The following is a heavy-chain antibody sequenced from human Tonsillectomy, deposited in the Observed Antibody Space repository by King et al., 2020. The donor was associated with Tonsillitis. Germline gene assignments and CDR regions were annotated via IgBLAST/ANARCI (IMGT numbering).Heavy chain of an antibody. CDR3: ARMSAEYLFDF. J-gene: IGHJ4*02. CDR2: ISHSGNT. V-gene: IGHV4-38-2*01. Sequence: QLQESGPGLVKPSETLSLTCAVSGYSISSAYYWGWIRQPPGKGLEWIGSISHSGNTYYNPSLKSRVTILSDTSKNQFSLRLNSVTAADTAEYSCARMSAEYLFDFWGQGTLVTVSS. CDR1: GYSISSAYY. D-gene: IGHD2-2*01.